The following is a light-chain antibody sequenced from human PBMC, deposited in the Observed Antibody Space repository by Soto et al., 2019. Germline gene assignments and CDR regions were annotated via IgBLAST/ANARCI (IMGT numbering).Light chain of an antibody. Sequence: QSALTQPPSASGSPGQSVTISCTGTSSDVGRYNYVSWYQHHPGKAPKLMIYEVTKRPSGVPDRFSGSKSGTSASLAISGLQSEDEADYYCAAWDDSLISCVFGTGTKLTVL. CDR3: AAWDDSLISCV. V-gene: IGLV2-8*01. CDR1: SSDVGRYNY. CDR2: EVT. J-gene: IGLJ1*01.